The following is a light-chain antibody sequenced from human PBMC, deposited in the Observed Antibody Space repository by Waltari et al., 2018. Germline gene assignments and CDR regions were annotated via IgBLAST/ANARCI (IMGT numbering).Light chain of an antibody. CDR1: QNIRIY. V-gene: IGKV3-20*01. J-gene: IGKJ1*01. Sequence: EIVLTQSPGTLSLSPGERVTLACRANQNIRIYLAWYQQKPGQPPRLLIYEASRRATGIPDRFSGSGSGTDFSLTISRLEPEDFGVYYCQKYGTLPATFGQGTKVEIK. CDR3: QKYGTLPAT. CDR2: EAS.